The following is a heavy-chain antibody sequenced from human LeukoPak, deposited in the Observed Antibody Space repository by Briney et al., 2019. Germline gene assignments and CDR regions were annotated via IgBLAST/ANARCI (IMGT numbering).Heavy chain of an antibody. CDR2: INPNSGGT. D-gene: IGHD2-2*01. V-gene: IGHV1-2*02. CDR1: GYTVTGYY. CDR3: ARDVCSSTSCYGWFDP. Sequence: ASVKVSCKASGYTVTGYYMHWVRQAPGQGLEWMGWINPNSGGTNYAQKFQGRVNMTRDTSISTAYMELSRLRSDDTAVYYCARDVCSSTSCYGWFDPWGQGSLVTVSS. J-gene: IGHJ5*02.